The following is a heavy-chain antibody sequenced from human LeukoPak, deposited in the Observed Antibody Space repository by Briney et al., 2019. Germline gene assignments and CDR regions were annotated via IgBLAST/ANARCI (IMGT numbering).Heavy chain of an antibody. CDR3: ARLAIYSSGEDY. CDR2: IYYSGST. Sequence: SETLSLMCTISVGSISRTSYYWGSIRQPPGKGLEWIGSIYYSGSTYYNPSLKSRITISVDTSKNQFSLKLSSVTAADTAVYYCARLAIYSSGEDYWGQGTLVTVSS. V-gene: IGHV4-39*01. CDR1: VGSISRTSYY. D-gene: IGHD6-19*01. J-gene: IGHJ4*02.